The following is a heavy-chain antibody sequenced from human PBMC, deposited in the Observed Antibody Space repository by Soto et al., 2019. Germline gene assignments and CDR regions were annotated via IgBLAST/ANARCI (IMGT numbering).Heavy chain of an antibody. D-gene: IGHD3-3*01. Sequence: GGSLRLSCAASGFTFSSYAMSWVRQAPGKGLEWVSAISGSGGSTYYADSVKGRFTISRDNSKNTLYLQMNSLRAEDTAVYYCAKPLPPITIFGGGVDYWGQATLVTVSS. CDR3: AKPLPPITIFGGGVDY. V-gene: IGHV3-23*01. CDR2: ISGSGGST. J-gene: IGHJ4*02. CDR1: GFTFSSYA.